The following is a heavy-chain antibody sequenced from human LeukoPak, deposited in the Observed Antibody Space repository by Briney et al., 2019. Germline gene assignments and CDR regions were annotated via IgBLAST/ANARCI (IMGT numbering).Heavy chain of an antibody. CDR3: ARDLPLRNYGLYYYYYGMDV. J-gene: IGHJ6*02. D-gene: IGHD4-11*01. V-gene: IGHV1-2*02. CDR1: GYTFTGYY. CDR2: INPNSGGT. Sequence: GASVKVSCKASGYTFTGYYMHWVRQAPGQGLEWMGWINPNSGGTNYAQKFQGRVTMTRDTSISTAYMELSRLRSDDTAVYYCARDLPLRNYGLYYYYYGMDVWGQGTTVTVSS.